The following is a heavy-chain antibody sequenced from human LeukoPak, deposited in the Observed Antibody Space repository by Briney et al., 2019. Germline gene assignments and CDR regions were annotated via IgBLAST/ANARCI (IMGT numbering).Heavy chain of an antibody. V-gene: IGHV3-66*01. D-gene: IGHD4-17*01. CDR3: ATSSTVTTDDY. Sequence: GGSLRLSCAASGFTVSSNYMSWVRQAPGKGLGWVSVIYSGGSTYYADSVKGRFTISRDNSKSTLYLQMNSLRAEDTAVYYCATSSTVTTDDYWGQGTLVTVSS. CDR1: GFTVSSNY. J-gene: IGHJ4*02. CDR2: IYSGGST.